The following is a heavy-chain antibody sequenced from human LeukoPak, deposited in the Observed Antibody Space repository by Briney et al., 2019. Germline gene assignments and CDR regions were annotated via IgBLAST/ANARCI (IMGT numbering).Heavy chain of an antibody. CDR3: ARCPPITMVRGVSRRFDP. V-gene: IGHV1-2*02. CDR2: INPNSGGT. Sequence: ASVKVSCKASGYTFTSHDINWVRQAPGQGLEWMGWINPNSGGTNYAQKFQGRVTMTRDTSISTAYMELSRLRSDDTAVYYCARCPPITMVRGVSRRFDPWGQGTLVTVSS. D-gene: IGHD3-10*01. CDR1: GYTFTSHD. J-gene: IGHJ5*02.